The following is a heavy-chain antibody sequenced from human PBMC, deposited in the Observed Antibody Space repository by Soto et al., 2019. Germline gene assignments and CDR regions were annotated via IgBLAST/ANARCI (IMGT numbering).Heavy chain of an antibody. CDR3: ARDMVTTVWFDP. D-gene: IGHD4-17*01. CDR1: GFTFRSYW. CDR2: INSDGSST. J-gene: IGHJ5*02. V-gene: IGHV3-74*01. Sequence: EVQLVESGGGLVQPGGSLRLSCAASGFTFRSYWMHWVRQAPGKGLVWVSRINSDGSSTSYADSVKGRFTISRDNAKNTLYLQMNSLRAEDTAVYYCARDMVTTVWFDPWGQGTLVTVSS.